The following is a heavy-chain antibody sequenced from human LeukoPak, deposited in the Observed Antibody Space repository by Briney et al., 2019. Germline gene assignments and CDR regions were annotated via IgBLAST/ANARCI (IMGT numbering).Heavy chain of an antibody. Sequence: GGSLRLSCAASGFTFGNNWMSWVRQAPGEGLEWVASINPDGRDKYYVDSVRGRFTISRDNDKNLLYLQMDSLRAEDAAVYHCAKLKGQATRYDYWGQGTLVTVSS. D-gene: IGHD6-6*01. CDR3: AKLKGQATRYDY. J-gene: IGHJ4*02. CDR2: INPDGRDK. CDR1: GFTFGNNW. V-gene: IGHV3-7*01.